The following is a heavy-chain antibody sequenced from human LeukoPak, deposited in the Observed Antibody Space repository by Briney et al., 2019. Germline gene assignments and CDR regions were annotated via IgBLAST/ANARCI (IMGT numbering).Heavy chain of an antibody. CDR3: ARRQLMVRAFDY. CDR2: INHSGST. J-gene: IGHJ4*02. CDR1: GGSINNNNW. V-gene: IGHV4-4*02. Sequence: SGTLSLTCAVSGGSINNNNWWSWVRQPPGKGLEWIGEINHSGSTNYNPSLKSRVTISVDTSKNQFSLKLSSVTAADTAVYYCARRQLMVRAFDYWGQGTLVTVSS. D-gene: IGHD3-10*01.